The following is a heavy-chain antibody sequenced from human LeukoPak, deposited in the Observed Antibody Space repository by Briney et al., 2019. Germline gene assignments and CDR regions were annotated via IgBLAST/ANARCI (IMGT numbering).Heavy chain of an antibody. CDR2: ISGSGGST. CDR1: GFTFSRHA. V-gene: IGHV3-23*01. J-gene: IGHJ4*02. D-gene: IGHD2-2*01. CDR3: AKSPRYCSSTSCPLDY. Sequence: PGASLRLSCAASGFTFSRHAMTWVRQAPGEGLEWVSAISGSGGSTYYADSVKGRFTISRDNSKNTLYLQIISLRAEDTAVYYCAKSPRYCSSTSCPLDYWGLGTLVTVSS.